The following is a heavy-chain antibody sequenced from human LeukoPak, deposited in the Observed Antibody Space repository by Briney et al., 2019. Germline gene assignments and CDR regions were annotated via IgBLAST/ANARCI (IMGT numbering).Heavy chain of an antibody. D-gene: IGHD1-26*01. CDR1: GDSFSSNSDA. V-gene: IGHV6-1*01. CDR3: ARDPVGGSTIFDY. J-gene: IGHJ4*02. Sequence: SQTLSLTCVISGDSFSSNSDAWNWIRQSPSRGLEWLGRTYYRSKWYYDYAVAVKSRISINPDTSKNQFSLQLSSVTPEDTAVYYCARDPVGGSTIFDYWGQGTLVTVSS. CDR2: TYYRSKWYY.